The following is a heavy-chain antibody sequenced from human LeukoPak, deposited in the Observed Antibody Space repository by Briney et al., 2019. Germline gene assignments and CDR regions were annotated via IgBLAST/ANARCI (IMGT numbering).Heavy chain of an antibody. CDR3: ARLRPYCSSSTNCYAGDFHH. CDR1: GGSLSDYY. Sequence: PSETLSLTCVVYGGSLSDYYWSWIRQPPGKGLEWIGEVNHSGSTNYNPSLKSRVTISVDTSKNQFFLKLSSVTAADTAVYYCARLRPYCSSSTNCYAGDFHHWGQGTLVTVSS. CDR2: VNHSGST. D-gene: IGHD2-2*01. J-gene: IGHJ1*01. V-gene: IGHV4-34*01.